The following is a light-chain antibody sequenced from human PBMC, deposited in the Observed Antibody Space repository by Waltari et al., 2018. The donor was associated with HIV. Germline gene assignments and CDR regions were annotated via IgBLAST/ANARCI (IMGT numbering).Light chain of an antibody. Sequence: SSLLTQTPSVSVAPGKTARITCGGKNIERKSVHWDQQKPGQAPLLVIYYDTDRPSGIPERFSGSNSGNTATLTISRVGDGDEADYYCQVWDSTSDHVLFGGGTRLTVL. CDR3: QVWDSTSDHVL. CDR2: YDT. CDR1: NIERKS. V-gene: IGLV3-21*04. J-gene: IGLJ2*01.